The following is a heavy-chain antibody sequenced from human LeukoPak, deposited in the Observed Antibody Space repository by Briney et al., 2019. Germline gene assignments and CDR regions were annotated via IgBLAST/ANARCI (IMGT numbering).Heavy chain of an antibody. Sequence: PGGSLRLSCAASGFTFSSYGMHWVRQAPGKGLEWVAVIWYDGSNKYYADSVKGRFTISRDNSKNTRYLQMNSLRAEDTAVYYCARDAVYSSSWQYYWGQGTLVTVSS. CDR1: GFTFSSYG. D-gene: IGHD6-13*01. CDR2: IWYDGSNK. V-gene: IGHV3-33*01. J-gene: IGHJ4*02. CDR3: ARDAVYSSSWQYY.